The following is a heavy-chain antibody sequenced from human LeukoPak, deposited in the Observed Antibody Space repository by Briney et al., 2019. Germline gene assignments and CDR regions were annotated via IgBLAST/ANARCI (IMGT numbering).Heavy chain of an antibody. CDR2: IYYSGST. V-gene: IGHV4-59*12. D-gene: IGHD3-22*01. J-gene: IGHJ4*02. CDR3: ARAGGYYYDSSGSLGY. CDR1: GGSISSYY. Sequence: PSETLSLTCTVSGGSISSYYWSWIRQPPGKGLEWIGYIYYSGSTYYNPSLKSRVTISVDTSKNQFSLKLSSVTAADTAVYYCARAGGYYYDSSGSLGYWGQGTLVTVSS.